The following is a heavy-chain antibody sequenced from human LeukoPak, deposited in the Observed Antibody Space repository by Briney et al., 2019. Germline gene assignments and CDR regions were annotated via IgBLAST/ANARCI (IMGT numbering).Heavy chain of an antibody. CDR1: EYTFTNYY. CDR2: ITPSGGSA. V-gene: IGHV1-46*01. J-gene: IGHJ6*02. Sequence: ASVKVSCKASEYTFTNYYLHWVRQAPGQGLEWMGIITPSGGSATYAQKFQGRVTMTRDTSTSTVYMELSSLRSEDTAVYYCAREGGRVSGSGSYLLSYGIDVWDQGTTVTVSS. CDR3: AREGGRVSGSGSYLLSYGIDV. D-gene: IGHD3-10*01.